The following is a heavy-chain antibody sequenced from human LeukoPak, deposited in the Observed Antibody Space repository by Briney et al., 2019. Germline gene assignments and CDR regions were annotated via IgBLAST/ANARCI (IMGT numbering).Heavy chain of an antibody. D-gene: IGHD1-26*01. CDR3: AKGIVGELLDY. J-gene: IGHJ4*02. V-gene: IGHV3-33*06. Sequence: GGSLRLSCAASGFTFSSYGMHWVRQAPGKGLEWVAVILYDGSNKYYADSVKGRFTISRDNSKNTLYLQMNSLRAEDTAVYYCAKGIVGELLDYWGQGTLVTVSS. CDR2: ILYDGSNK. CDR1: GFTFSSYG.